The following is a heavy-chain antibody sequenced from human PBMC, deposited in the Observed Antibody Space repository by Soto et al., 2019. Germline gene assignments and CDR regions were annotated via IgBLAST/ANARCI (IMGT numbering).Heavy chain of an antibody. CDR3: ARVGGTVTSEY. D-gene: IGHD4-17*01. J-gene: IGHJ4*02. CDR1: GFAFSAYG. V-gene: IGHV3-33*01. Sequence: QVQLVESGGGVVQPGRSLRLSCAASGFAFSAYGMHWARQAPGKGLEWVELIYYDGRNKYHADSVKGRFTTSRDNSKNTLYMQLSSLRAENTAIYDCARVGGTVTSEYWGQGTMVTVSS. CDR2: IYYDGRNK.